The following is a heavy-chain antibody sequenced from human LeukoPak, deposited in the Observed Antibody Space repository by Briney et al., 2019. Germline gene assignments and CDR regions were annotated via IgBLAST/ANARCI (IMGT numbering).Heavy chain of an antibody. J-gene: IGHJ4*02. V-gene: IGHV5-51*01. D-gene: IGHD2-15*01. CDR2: IYPGDSDT. CDR1: GYSFTTYW. Sequence: GESLKISCKGSGYSFTTYWIGWVRQMPGKGLEWTGIIYPGDSDTRYSPSFQGQVTISADKSISTAYLRWSSLKASGTAIYYCARRSCSGSICYDYWGQGTLVTVSS. CDR3: ARRSCSGSICYDY.